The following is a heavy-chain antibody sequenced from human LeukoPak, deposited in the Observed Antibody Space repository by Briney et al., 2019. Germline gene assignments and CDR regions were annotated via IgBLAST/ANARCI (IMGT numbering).Heavy chain of an antibody. V-gene: IGHV3-74*01. CDR1: GFTLSSYW. CDR2: INTDGNST. D-gene: IGHD3-10*01. J-gene: IGHJ4*02. CDR3: ARDRYGSGSYSPLGY. Sequence: GGSLRLSCTASGFTLSSYWMHWVRQAPGKGLVWVSRINTDGNSTTYADSVKGRFTISRDNAKNTLYLQMNSLRAEDTAVYYCARDRYGSGSYSPLGYWGQGTLVTVSS.